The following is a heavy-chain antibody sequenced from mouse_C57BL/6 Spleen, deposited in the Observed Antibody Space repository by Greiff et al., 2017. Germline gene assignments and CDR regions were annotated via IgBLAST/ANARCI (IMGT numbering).Heavy chain of an antibody. V-gene: IGHV1-53*01. D-gene: IGHD2-5*01. J-gene: IGHJ3*01. CDR1: GYTFTSYW. Sequence: QVHVKQPGTELVKPGASVKLSCKASGYTFTSYWMHWVKQRPGQGLEWIGNINPSNGGTNYNEKFKSKATLTVDKSSSTAYMQLSSLTSEDSAVYYCARGGPYSNYVAWFAYWGQGTLVTVSA. CDR2: INPSNGGT. CDR3: ARGGPYSNYVAWFAY.